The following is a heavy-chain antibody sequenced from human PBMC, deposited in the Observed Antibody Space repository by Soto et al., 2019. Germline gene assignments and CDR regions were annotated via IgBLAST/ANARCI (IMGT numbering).Heavy chain of an antibody. Sequence: GGSLRLSCAASGFTFSSYSMNWVRQAPGKGLEWVSYISSSSSTICYADSVKGRFTISRDNAKNSLYLQMNSLRDEDTAVYYCARDNCSGGSCYHYYYYYGMDVWGQGTTVTVT. CDR1: GFTFSSYS. D-gene: IGHD2-15*01. V-gene: IGHV3-48*02. J-gene: IGHJ6*02. CDR3: ARDNCSGGSCYHYYYYYGMDV. CDR2: ISSSSSTI.